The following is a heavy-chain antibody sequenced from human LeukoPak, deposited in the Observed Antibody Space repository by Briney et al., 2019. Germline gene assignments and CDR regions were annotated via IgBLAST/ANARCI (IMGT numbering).Heavy chain of an antibody. D-gene: IGHD3-22*01. CDR3: ARDRRRRTYYYDSGGYYFGDY. Sequence: GGSLRLSCAASGFTFSSYAMHWVRQAPGKGLEWVAVISYDGSNKYYADSVKGRFTISRDNSKNTLYLQMNSLRAEDTAVYYCARDRRRRTYYYDSGGYYFGDYWGQGTLVTVSS. CDR1: GFTFSSYA. V-gene: IGHV3-30-3*01. CDR2: ISYDGSNK. J-gene: IGHJ4*02.